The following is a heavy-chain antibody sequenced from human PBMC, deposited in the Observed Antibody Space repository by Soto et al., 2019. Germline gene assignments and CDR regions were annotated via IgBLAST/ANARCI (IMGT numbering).Heavy chain of an antibody. V-gene: IGHV3-30*03. Sequence: QVQLVESGGGVVQPGRSLRLSCAASGFTFSSYGMHWVRQAPGKGLEWVAVXXXDGSNKYYADSVKGRFTISRDNSKNTXXXXXXXXXXXXXXXXXXXXXXXXXXXXXXXXXXXAFDIWGQGTMVTVSS. CDR1: GFTFSSYG. CDR2: XXXDGSNK. CDR3: XXXXXXXXXXXXXXXXXAFDI. J-gene: IGHJ3*02.